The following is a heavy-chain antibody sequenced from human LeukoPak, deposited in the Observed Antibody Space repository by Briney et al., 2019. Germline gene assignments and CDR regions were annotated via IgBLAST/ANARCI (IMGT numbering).Heavy chain of an antibody. CDR2: ISGSGSST. V-gene: IGHV3-23*01. CDR3: ATGGTMYYGSGNFDY. D-gene: IGHD3-10*01. Sequence: PGGSLRLSCAASGFTFSSYAMSWVRQAPGKGLEWVSAISGSGSSTYYADSVKGRFTISRDNSKNTLYLQMDSLRAEDTALYYCATGGTMYYGSGNFDYWGQGTLVTVSS. CDR1: GFTFSSYA. J-gene: IGHJ4*02.